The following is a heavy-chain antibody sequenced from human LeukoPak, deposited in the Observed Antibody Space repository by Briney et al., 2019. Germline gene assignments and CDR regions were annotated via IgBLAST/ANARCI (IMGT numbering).Heavy chain of an antibody. CDR2: IYYSGST. CDR1: GGSISSYY. D-gene: IGHD6-13*01. J-gene: IGHJ4*02. Sequence: SETLSLTCTGSGGSISSYYWSWIRQPPGKGLEWIGYIYYSGSTNYNPSLKSRVTISVDTSKNQFSLKLSSVTAADTAVYYCARQSGSSWHIPMGFDYWGQGTLVTVSS. CDR3: ARQSGSSWHIPMGFDY. V-gene: IGHV4-59*08.